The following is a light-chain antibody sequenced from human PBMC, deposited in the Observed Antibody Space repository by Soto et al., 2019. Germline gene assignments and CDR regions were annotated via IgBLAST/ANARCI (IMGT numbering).Light chain of an antibody. Sequence: AIRMTQSPSSFSASTGDRVTITCRASQGISSYLAWYQQKPGKAPKLLIYAASTLQSGVPSRFSGSGSGTDFTLTISCLQSEDFATYYCLQYYSYRTFGQGTKVEIK. CDR3: LQYYSYRT. J-gene: IGKJ1*01. V-gene: IGKV1-8*01. CDR2: AAS. CDR1: QGISSY.